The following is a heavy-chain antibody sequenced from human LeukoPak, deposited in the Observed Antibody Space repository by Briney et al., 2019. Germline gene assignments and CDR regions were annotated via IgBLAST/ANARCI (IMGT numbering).Heavy chain of an antibody. CDR1: GFTFSSYA. D-gene: IGHD2/OR15-2a*01. Sequence: GGSLRLSCSASGFTFSSYAMHWVRQAPGKGLEYVSAISSNGGSTYYADSVKGRFTISRDNSKNTLYLQMSSLRAEDTAVYYCVKPRGDTLVTFDYWGQGTLVTVSS. V-gene: IGHV3-64D*09. CDR3: VKPRGDTLVTFDY. CDR2: ISSNGGST. J-gene: IGHJ4*02.